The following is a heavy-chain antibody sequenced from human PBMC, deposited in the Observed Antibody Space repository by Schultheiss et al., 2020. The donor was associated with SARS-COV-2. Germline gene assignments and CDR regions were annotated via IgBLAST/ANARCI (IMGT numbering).Heavy chain of an antibody. CDR2: ISSSSSYI. J-gene: IGHJ4*02. CDR1: GFTFSNAW. D-gene: IGHD3-22*01. Sequence: GESLKISCAASGFTFSNAWMSWVRQAPGKGLEWVSSISSSSSYIYYADSVKGRFTISRDNSKNTLYLQMNSLRVEDTAIYYCAKNPTMIVVVTLYYFDYWGQGTLVTVSS. CDR3: AKNPTMIVVVTLYYFDY. V-gene: IGHV3-21*04.